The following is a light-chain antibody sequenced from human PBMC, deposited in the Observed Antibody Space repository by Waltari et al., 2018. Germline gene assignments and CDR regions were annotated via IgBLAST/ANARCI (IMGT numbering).Light chain of an antibody. CDR1: TRDVGRYHR. CDR2: EVF. CDR3: CSYAGRGTYV. J-gene: IGLJ1*01. Sequence: QSALTQPASVSGTPGQSITISCRGTTRDVGRYHRVSWYQQPPGEAPKLLICEVFKRPPDTSSRFSGAKSGSTASLTISGLQPEDEADYYCCSYAGRGTYVFGSGTKVTVL. V-gene: IGLV2-23*02.